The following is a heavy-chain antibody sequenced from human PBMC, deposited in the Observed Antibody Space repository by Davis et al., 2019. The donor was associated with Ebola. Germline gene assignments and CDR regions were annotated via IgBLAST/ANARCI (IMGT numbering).Heavy chain of an antibody. CDR3: ARGSENWNYVDY. CDR1: GFTVSSNY. Sequence: GESLKISCAASGFTVSSNYMSWVRQAPGKGLEWVSYISSRGTNIYYADSVKGRFTISRDIAKNSLYLQMNSLRDEDTAVYYCARGSENWNYVDYWGQGTLVTVSS. J-gene: IGHJ4*02. V-gene: IGHV3-11*04. D-gene: IGHD1-1*01. CDR2: ISSRGTNI.